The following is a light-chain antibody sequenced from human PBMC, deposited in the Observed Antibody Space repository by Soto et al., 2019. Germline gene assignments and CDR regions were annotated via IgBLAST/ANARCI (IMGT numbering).Light chain of an antibody. CDR3: AAWDDSLREV. CDR2: SNT. Sequence: QSVLTQPPSVSGAPGQRVTISCTGSSSNIGSAYDVQWYQQLPGTAPKLLIHSNTDRPSGVPDRFSGSKSGTSASLAISGLRSEDEADYYCAAWDDSLREVFGTGTKVTVL. J-gene: IGLJ1*01. CDR1: SSNIGSAYD. V-gene: IGLV1-40*01.